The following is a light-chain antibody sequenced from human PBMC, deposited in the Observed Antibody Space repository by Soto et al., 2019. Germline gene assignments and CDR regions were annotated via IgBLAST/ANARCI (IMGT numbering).Light chain of an antibody. CDR2: AAS. CDR1: QGISSY. Sequence: AIRMTQSPSSLSASTGDRVTITCRASQGISSYLAWYQQKPGKAPKLLIYAASTLQSGVPSRFRGSGSGTDFTLNIRCLQSEDFATYYCQQYYSYPFTFGPGTKVDIK. CDR3: QQYYSYPFT. J-gene: IGKJ3*01. V-gene: IGKV1-8*01.